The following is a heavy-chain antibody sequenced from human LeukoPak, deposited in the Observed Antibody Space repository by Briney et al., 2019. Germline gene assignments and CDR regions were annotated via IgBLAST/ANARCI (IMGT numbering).Heavy chain of an antibody. Sequence: PSETLSLTCAVSGGSISSGGYSWSWIRQPPGKGLEWIGYIYYSGSTYYNPSLKSRVTISVDTSKNQFSLKLSSVTAADTAVYYCARVNWSGYDFRGAFDIWGQGTMVTVSS. V-gene: IGHV4-30-4*07. D-gene: IGHD5-12*01. CDR2: IYYSGST. CDR3: ARVNWSGYDFRGAFDI. J-gene: IGHJ3*02. CDR1: GGSISSGGYS.